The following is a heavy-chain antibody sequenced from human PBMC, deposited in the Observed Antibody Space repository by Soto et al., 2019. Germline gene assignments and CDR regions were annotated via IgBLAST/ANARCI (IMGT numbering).Heavy chain of an antibody. Sequence: ASVEVSCKASGYTFTSYGINWVRQAPGRGLEWMGWINPGNGNTKYSQQFQGRVIIDRDTSASTAYMELSSLRSEDTAAYYCARGGYFDSSNYLAYWGLGTLVTVSS. J-gene: IGHJ4*02. D-gene: IGHD3-22*01. CDR2: INPGNGNT. V-gene: IGHV1-3*01. CDR1: GYTFTSYG. CDR3: ARGGYFDSSNYLAY.